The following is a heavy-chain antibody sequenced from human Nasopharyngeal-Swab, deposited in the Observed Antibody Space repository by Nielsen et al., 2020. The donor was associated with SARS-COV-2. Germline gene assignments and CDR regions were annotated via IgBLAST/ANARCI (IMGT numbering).Heavy chain of an antibody. CDR2: ISSSSSYI. V-gene: IGHV3-21*01. CDR3: ARDKFVDCGMDV. J-gene: IGHJ6*02. Sequence: ETLSLTCAASGFTFSSCSMNWVRQAPGKGLEWVSSISSSSSYIYYADSVKGRFTISRDNAKNSLYLQMNSLRAEDTAVYYCARDKFVDCGMDVWGQGTTVTVSS. CDR1: GFTFSSCS.